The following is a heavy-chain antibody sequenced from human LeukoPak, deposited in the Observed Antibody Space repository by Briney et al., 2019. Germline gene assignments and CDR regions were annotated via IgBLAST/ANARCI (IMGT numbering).Heavy chain of an antibody. V-gene: IGHV1-3*01. CDR3: ARALDPAYQWLVRGNWFDP. D-gene: IGHD6-19*01. CDR1: GYTFTGYY. Sequence: ASVKVSCKASGYTFTGYYMHWVRQAPGQRLEWMGWINAGNGNTKYSQKFQGRVTITRDTSASTAYMELSSLRSEDTAVYYCARALDPAYQWLVRGNWFDPWGQGTLVTVSS. CDR2: INAGNGNT. J-gene: IGHJ5*02.